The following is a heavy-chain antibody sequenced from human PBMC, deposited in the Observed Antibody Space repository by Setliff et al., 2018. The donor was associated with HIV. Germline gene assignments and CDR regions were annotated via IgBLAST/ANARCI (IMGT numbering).Heavy chain of an antibody. CDR3: VNRAWLES. J-gene: IGHJ4*02. Sequence: GGSLRLSCAASGFTFSDYYMGWIRQAPGKGLEWVSYISGRSSDPNYADSVKGRFTISRDNSKNMLYLQMNNLTTEDTAVYYCVNRAWLESWGQGTLVTV. CDR1: GFTFSDYY. V-gene: IGHV3-11*03. CDR2: ISGRSSDP.